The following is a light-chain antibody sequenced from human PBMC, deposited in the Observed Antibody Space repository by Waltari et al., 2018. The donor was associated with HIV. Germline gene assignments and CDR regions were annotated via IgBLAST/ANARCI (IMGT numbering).Light chain of an antibody. CDR2: DDN. CDR3: AAWDDSLIGRV. Sequence: QSVVTQPPSASGTPGQRVTISCSGSSSNIGSHTVSWFQHLPGTAPKLLIYDDNKRPSGVPDRFSASKSGTSASLAISGLQSDDEADYYCAAWDDSLIGRVFGGGTKLTVL. V-gene: IGLV1-44*01. CDR1: SSNIGSHT. J-gene: IGLJ3*02.